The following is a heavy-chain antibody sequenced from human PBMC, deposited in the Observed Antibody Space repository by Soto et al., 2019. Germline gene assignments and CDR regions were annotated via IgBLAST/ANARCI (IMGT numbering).Heavy chain of an antibody. CDR2: ISYDGSNK. J-gene: IGHJ6*02. Sequence: GGSLRLSCAASGFTFSSYAMHWVRQAPGKGLEWVAVISYDGSNKYYADSVKGRFTISRDNSKNTLYLQMNSLRAEDTAVYYCARILDRRWIEYYYYGMEVWGQGTTVTVSS. D-gene: IGHD5-12*01. V-gene: IGHV3-30-3*01. CDR1: GFTFSSYA. CDR3: ARILDRRWIEYYYYGMEV.